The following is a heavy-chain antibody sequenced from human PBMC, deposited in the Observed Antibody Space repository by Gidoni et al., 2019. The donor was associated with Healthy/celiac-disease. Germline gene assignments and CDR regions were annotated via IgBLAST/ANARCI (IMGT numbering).Heavy chain of an antibody. V-gene: IGHV1-8*01. D-gene: IGHD2-15*01. Sequence: QVQLVQSGAEVKKPGASVKVSCKASGDNFTSYEIHWVRQATGQGLEWMGWMIPNSGHTGYAQKFPGRVTMTRTTSISTASLELSSLRSEDTAVYYCARVYCSGGSCYVQGWFDPWGQGTLVTVSS. CDR3: ARVYCSGGSCYVQGWFDP. J-gene: IGHJ5*02. CDR2: MIPNSGHT. CDR1: GDNFTSYE.